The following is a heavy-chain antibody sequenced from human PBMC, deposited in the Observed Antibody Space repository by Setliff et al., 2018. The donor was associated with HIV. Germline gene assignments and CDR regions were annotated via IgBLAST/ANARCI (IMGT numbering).Heavy chain of an antibody. Sequence: ASETLSLTCAVYGGSFSGYYWSWIRQPPGKGLEWIGEINHSGSTNYNPSLKSRVTISVDTSKNQFSLKLSSVTAADTAVYYCASGGVDFVWGSYSPVPIWGQGTMVTVSS. CDR1: GGSFSGYY. D-gene: IGHD3-16*01. V-gene: IGHV4-34*01. J-gene: IGHJ3*02. CDR3: ASGGVDFVWGSYSPVPI. CDR2: INHSGST.